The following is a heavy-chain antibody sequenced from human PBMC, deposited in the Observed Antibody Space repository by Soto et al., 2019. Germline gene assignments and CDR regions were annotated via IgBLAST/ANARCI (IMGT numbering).Heavy chain of an antibody. CDR1: GGSISSGDYY. Sequence: PSETLSLTCTVSGGSISSGDYYWSWIRQPPGKGLEWIGYIYYSGSTYYNPSLKSRVTISVDTSKNQFSLKLRSVTAADTAVYYCARDDYGDYGFDYWGQGTLVTVSS. V-gene: IGHV4-30-4*01. D-gene: IGHD4-17*01. CDR3: ARDDYGDYGFDY. CDR2: IYYSGST. J-gene: IGHJ4*02.